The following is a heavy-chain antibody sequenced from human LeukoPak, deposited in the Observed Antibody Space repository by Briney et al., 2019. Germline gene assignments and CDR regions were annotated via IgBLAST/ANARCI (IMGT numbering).Heavy chain of an antibody. CDR3: ARVPSFLVRGVYLFDY. CDR2: IKQDGSEK. D-gene: IGHD3-10*01. CDR1: GSTLIGYW. Sequence: PGGSLNFSWQASGSTLIGYWMTWSRKAPGKGLEWLATIKQDGSEKYYVDSVKGRFTISRDNAKNSLYLQMNSLRAEDTAVYYCARVPSFLVRGVYLFDYWGQGTLVTVSS. J-gene: IGHJ4*02. V-gene: IGHV3-7*01.